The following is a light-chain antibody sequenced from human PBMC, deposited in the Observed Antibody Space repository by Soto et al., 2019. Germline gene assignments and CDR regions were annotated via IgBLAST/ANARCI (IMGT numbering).Light chain of an antibody. J-gene: IGLJ2*01. V-gene: IGLV1-44*01. CDR3: VAWDDSLNGVV. Sequence: SVLTQPPSASGTPGQRVTISCSGSSSNIGSNTVNWYQQLPGTAPKLLIYSNSQRPSGVPDRFSGSKSGTSASLAISGLQSEDEADYYCVAWDDSLNGVVFGGGTQLTVL. CDR2: SNS. CDR1: SSNIGSNT.